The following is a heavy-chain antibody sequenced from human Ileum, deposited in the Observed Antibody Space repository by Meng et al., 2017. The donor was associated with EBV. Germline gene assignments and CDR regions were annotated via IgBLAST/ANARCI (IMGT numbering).Heavy chain of an antibody. CDR1: GGSGSSGNNY. CDR3: ARVNGDCFSTICYKGWFDP. Sequence: QVQPEESGPGRVKPSQSPSLPWTVSGGSGSSGNNYWIWIRQPPGKGLEWIGYIYYSGRTYYNPSLESRVTMSVDTSKNQFSLNLNSVTAADTAVYYCARVNGDCFSTICYKGWFDPWGQGTLVTVSS. J-gene: IGHJ5*02. V-gene: IGHV4-30-4*01. CDR2: IYYSGRT. D-gene: IGHD2-2*02.